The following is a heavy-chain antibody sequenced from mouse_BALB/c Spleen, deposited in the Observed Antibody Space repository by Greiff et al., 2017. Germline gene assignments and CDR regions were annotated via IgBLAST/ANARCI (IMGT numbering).Heavy chain of an antibody. CDR1: GYSFTGYY. CDR2: ISCYNGAT. D-gene: IGHD1-1*01. J-gene: IGHJ1*01. V-gene: IGHV1S34*01. Sequence: LVKTGASVKISCKASGYSFTGYYMHWVKQSHGKSLEWIGYISCYNGATSYNQKFKGKATFTVDTSSSTAYMQFNSLTSEDSAVYYCARRNYGSSYGWYFDVWGAGTTVTVSS. CDR3: ARRNYGSSYGWYFDV.